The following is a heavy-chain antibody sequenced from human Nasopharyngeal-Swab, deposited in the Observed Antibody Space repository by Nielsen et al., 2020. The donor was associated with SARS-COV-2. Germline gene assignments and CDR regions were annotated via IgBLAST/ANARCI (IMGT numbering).Heavy chain of an antibody. V-gene: IGHV3-74*01. J-gene: IGHJ4*02. Sequence: SCAASGFTLSSYWMHWVRQAPGKGLVWVSRINRDGSSTSYADSVKGRFTISRENAKSTLYLQMNSLRVEDTAVYYCARETAVAGDYYCDYWGQGTLVAVSS. D-gene: IGHD6-19*01. CDR3: ARETAVAGDYYCDY. CDR1: GFTLSSYW. CDR2: INRDGSST.